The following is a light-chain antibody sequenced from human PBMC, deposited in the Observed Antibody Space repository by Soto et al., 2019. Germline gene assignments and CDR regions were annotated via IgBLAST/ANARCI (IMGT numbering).Light chain of an antibody. CDR3: AAWDDRLSGPV. J-gene: IGLJ2*01. Sequence: QSVLTQPPSASGTPGQRVTISCSGSNSNIGGNYVYWYQHLPGTTPKLLIYRNNQRPSGAPDRFSGSKSGTSASLAISGLRSEDEADYYCAAWDDRLSGPVLGGGTKLTVL. CDR2: RNN. CDR1: NSNIGGNY. V-gene: IGLV1-47*01.